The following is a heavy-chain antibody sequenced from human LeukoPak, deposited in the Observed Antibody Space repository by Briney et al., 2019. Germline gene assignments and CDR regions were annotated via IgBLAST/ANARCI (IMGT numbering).Heavy chain of an antibody. Sequence: SETLSLTCTVSGDSIRGGYYWGWIRQTPGKGLQWIGSIYHSGGTYYEPSVKSRVTISVDTSRNQFSLKMSSVTAADTAVFYCARAVELYYDNSGYYSDPYFDYWGQGTLVTVSS. J-gene: IGHJ4*02. V-gene: IGHV4-38-2*02. CDR2: IYHSGGT. CDR1: GDSIRGGYY. D-gene: IGHD3-22*01. CDR3: ARAVELYYDNSGYYSDPYFDY.